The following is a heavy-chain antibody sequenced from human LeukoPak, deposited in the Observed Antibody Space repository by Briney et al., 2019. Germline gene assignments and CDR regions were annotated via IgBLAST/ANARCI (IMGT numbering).Heavy chain of an antibody. D-gene: IGHD6-19*01. CDR1: GCTFTGYY. CDR2: INPNSGGT. Sequence: GASVKVSCTASGCTFTGYYLHWVRQAPGQGLEWMGRINPNSGGTNYAQKFQGRVTMTRDTSISTASMELSRLRFDDTAVYYCARAKGAVDHNWFDPWGQGTLVTVSS. CDR3: ARAKGAVDHNWFDP. J-gene: IGHJ5*02. V-gene: IGHV1-2*06.